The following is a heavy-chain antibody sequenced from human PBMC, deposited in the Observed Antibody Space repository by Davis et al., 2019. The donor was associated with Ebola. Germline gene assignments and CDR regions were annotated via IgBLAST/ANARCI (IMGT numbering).Heavy chain of an antibody. CDR2: VYYRGSA. Sequence: GSLRLSCSVSGDSTSRTSSYWGWIRQPPGKGLEWIGSVYYRGSAYYNPSLKSRVTISVDTSKNQFSLKLNSVTAADTAVYYCAKGRWGDSWGQGTLVTVSS. CDR1: GDSTSRTSSY. V-gene: IGHV4-39*01. D-gene: IGHD3-16*01. CDR3: AKGRWGDS. J-gene: IGHJ5*01.